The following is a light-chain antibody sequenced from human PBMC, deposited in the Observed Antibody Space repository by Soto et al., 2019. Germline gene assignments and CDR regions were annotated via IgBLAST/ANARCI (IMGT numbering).Light chain of an antibody. CDR2: EVS. CDR3: SSYAGSNTYLV. V-gene: IGLV2-8*01. J-gene: IGLJ2*01. CDR1: SSDVGGYNY. Sequence: QSALTQPPSASGSPGQSVTISCTGTSSDVGGYNYVSWYQQHPGNAPKLMIYEVSKRPSGVPDRFSGSKSGNTASLTVSGLQAEDEADYYCSSYAGSNTYLVFGGGTKLTVL.